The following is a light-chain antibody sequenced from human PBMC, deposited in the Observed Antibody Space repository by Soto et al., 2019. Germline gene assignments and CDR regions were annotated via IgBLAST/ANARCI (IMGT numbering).Light chain of an antibody. CDR3: QQYGSSPPT. Sequence: EIVLTQSPGTLSLSPGERATLSCRASQSVSTNYLAWYQRKPGQAPMLLIYGASSRATDIPNRFSGSGSGTDFTLTITRLKAEDFAVYYCQQYGSSPPTFGQGTKVEIK. V-gene: IGKV3-20*01. J-gene: IGKJ1*01. CDR1: QSVSTNY. CDR2: GAS.